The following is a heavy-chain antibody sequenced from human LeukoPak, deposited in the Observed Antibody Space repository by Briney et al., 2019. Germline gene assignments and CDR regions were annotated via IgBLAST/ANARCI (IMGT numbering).Heavy chain of an antibody. J-gene: IGHJ4*02. CDR2: IYYSGST. D-gene: IGHD4-17*01. V-gene: IGHV4-39*01. CDR3: ARHAIHFYGDYGGYYFDY. Sequence: SETLSLTCTVSGGFISSSSYYWGWIRQPPGKGLEWIGSIYYSGSTYYNPSLKSRVTISVDTSKNQFSLKLSSVTAADTAVYYCARHAIHFYGDYGGYYFDYWGQGTLVTVSS. CDR1: GGFISSSSYY.